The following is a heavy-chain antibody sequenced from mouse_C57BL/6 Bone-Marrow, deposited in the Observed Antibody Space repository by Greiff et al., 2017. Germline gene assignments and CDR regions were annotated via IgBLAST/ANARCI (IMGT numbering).Heavy chain of an antibody. V-gene: IGHV1-39*01. CDR2: INPDYGTT. Sequence: EVQLQQSGPELVKPGASVKISCKASGYSFTDYNMNWVKQSHGKSLEWIGVINPDYGTTSYNQKFKGKATLTVDQSSSTAYMQLNSLTSEDSAVYYDARAYYSNYVPVDYWGQGTSVTVSS. J-gene: IGHJ4*01. CDR3: ARAYYSNYVPVDY. CDR1: GYSFTDYN. D-gene: IGHD2-5*01.